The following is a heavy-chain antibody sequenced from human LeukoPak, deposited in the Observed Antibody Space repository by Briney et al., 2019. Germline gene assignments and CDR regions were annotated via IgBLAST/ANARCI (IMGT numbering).Heavy chain of an antibody. J-gene: IGHJ4*02. D-gene: IGHD1-1*01. Sequence: PEKGLVWVSDIHPHGRYAAYADSVRGRFTISRDDAKNTLYLQMNSLTSEDTAVYYCVRGTNDWKGLDYWGQGTLVTASS. V-gene: IGHV3-74*03. CDR2: IHPHGRYA. CDR3: VRGTNDWKGLDY.